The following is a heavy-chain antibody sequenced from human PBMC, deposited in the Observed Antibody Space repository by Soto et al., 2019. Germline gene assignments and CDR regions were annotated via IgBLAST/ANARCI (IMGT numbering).Heavy chain of an antibody. D-gene: IGHD1-26*01. CDR3: ARHGSGSYRSMYYFDY. J-gene: IGHJ4*02. CDR2: IYYSGST. V-gene: IGHV4-59*08. CDR1: GGSISSYY. Sequence: SETLSLTCTVSGGSISSYYWSWIRQPPGKGLEWIGYIYYSGSTNYNPSLKSRVTISVDTSKNQFSLKLSSVTAADTAVYYCARHGSGSYRSMYYFDYWGQGTLVTVSS.